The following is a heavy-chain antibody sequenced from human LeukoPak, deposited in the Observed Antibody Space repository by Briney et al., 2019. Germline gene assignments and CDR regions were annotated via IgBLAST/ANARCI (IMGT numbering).Heavy chain of an antibody. CDR2: IYSSGST. D-gene: IGHD3-10*01. J-gene: IGHJ3*02. V-gene: IGHV4-59*12. CDR1: GGSISSYY. Sequence: SETLSLTCTVSGGSISSYYWSWIRQPPGKPLEWIGSIYSSGSTYYNPSLKSRVIIIIDTPKNHFSLTLSSVTAADTAVYYCARSDGYGLVGIWGQGTMVTVSS. CDR3: ARSDGYGLVGI.